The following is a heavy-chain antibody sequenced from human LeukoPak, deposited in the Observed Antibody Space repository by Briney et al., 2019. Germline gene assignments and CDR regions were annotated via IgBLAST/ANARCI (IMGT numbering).Heavy chain of an antibody. CDR3: ARARIAVAGRFDY. V-gene: IGHV4-39*07. Sequence: SETLSLTCTVSGGSISSSSYYWGWIRQPPGKGLEWIGSIYYSGSTNYNPSLKSRVTISVDTSKNQFSLKLSSVTAADTAVYYCARARIAVAGRFDYWGQGTLVTVSS. CDR2: IYYSGST. J-gene: IGHJ4*02. D-gene: IGHD6-19*01. CDR1: GGSISSSSYY.